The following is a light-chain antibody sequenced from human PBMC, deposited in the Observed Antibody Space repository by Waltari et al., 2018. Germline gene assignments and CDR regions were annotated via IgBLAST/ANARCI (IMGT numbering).Light chain of an antibody. Sequence: SYKLTQPPSVSVSLGQMARIPCSGEALPKKYAYWYQQKPGQVPVLLIYNDRERPSGIPEGFSGSSSGTVATLTITGVQAEDEADYYCLSVDNSGSYVFGSGTTVIVL. J-gene: IGLJ1*01. CDR2: NDR. CDR1: ALPKKY. V-gene: IGLV3-16*01. CDR3: LSVDNSGSYV.